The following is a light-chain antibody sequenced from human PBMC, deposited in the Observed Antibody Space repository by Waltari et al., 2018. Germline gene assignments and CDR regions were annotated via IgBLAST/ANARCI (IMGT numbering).Light chain of an antibody. J-gene: IGLJ1*01. CDR1: TSDVGSYDL. CDR2: EVF. V-gene: IGLV2-23*02. CDR3: CSYAGRGTYV. Sequence: QSALTQPASVSGTPGQSITISCSGTTSDVGSYDLVSWYQQPPGEAPKLLLCEVFKWPPDTSSRFSGAKSGSTASLTISGLQPEDEADYYCCSYAGRGTYVFGSGTKVTVL.